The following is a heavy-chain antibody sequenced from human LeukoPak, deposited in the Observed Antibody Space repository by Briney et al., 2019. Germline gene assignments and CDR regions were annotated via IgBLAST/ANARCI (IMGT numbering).Heavy chain of an antibody. CDR3: ARAATVTAESALGY. CDR1: GFTFSSYA. J-gene: IGHJ4*02. Sequence: GGSLRLSCAASGFTFSSYAMHWVRQTPGKGLEYVSGINSNGGSTHYANSVKGRFTISRDNSKHTLYLQMGSLRTEDMAVYYCARAATVTAESALGYWGQGTLVTVSS. D-gene: IGHD4-17*01. CDR2: INSNGGST. V-gene: IGHV3-64*01.